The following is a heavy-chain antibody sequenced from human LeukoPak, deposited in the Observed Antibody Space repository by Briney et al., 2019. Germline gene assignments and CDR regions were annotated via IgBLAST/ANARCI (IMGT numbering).Heavy chain of an antibody. Sequence: ASVKVSCKASGYXFTRYAITWVRQAPGQGLEWMGWISTDNGNTDYAQNLQGRVTMTTDTSTNTAYMVLRSLKSDDTAVYYCATRHTGPYYFQHWGQGTLVTVSS. V-gene: IGHV1-18*01. CDR1: GYXFTRYA. J-gene: IGHJ1*01. CDR3: ATRHTGPYYFQH. D-gene: IGHD1-14*01. CDR2: ISTDNGNT.